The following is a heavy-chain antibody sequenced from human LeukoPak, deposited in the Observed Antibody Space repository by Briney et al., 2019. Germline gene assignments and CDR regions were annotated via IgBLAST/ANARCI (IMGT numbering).Heavy chain of an antibody. J-gene: IGHJ4*02. CDR2: MNPNSGNT. Sequence: GASVKVSCKASGYTFTSYDINWVRQATGQGLEWMGWMNPNSGNTGYAQKFQGRVTITRNTSISTAYMELRSLRSDDTAVYYCARDQIIYCSGGSCYPAYWGQGTLVTVSS. CDR3: ARDQIIYCSGGSCYPAY. V-gene: IGHV1-8*03. CDR1: GYTFTSYD. D-gene: IGHD2-15*01.